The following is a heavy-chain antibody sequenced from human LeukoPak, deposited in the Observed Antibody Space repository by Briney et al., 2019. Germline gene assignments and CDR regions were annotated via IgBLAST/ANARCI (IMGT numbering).Heavy chain of an antibody. D-gene: IGHD7-27*01. Sequence: ASVKLSCKASGGTFSSYAISWVRQAPGQGREWMGRIIPILGIANYAQKFQGRVTITADKSTSTAYMELSSLRSEDTAVYYCARGRGLGSRPAEYFQHWGQGTLVTVSS. CDR3: ARGRGLGSRPAEYFQH. J-gene: IGHJ1*01. V-gene: IGHV1-69*04. CDR2: IIPILGIA. CDR1: GGTFSSYA.